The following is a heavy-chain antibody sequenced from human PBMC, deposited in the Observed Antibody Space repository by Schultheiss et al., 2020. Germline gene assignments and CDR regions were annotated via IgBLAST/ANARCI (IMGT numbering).Heavy chain of an antibody. D-gene: IGHD5-12*01. Sequence: GGSLRLSCAASGFTFSSYAMSWVRQAPGKGLEWVSAISGSGGSTYYADSVKGRFTISRDNSKDTLYLQMSSLRAEDTAVYHCARMSMVATYWFDPWGQGTLVTVYS. CDR3: ARMSMVATYWFDP. CDR2: ISGSGGST. V-gene: IGHV3-23*01. CDR1: GFTFSSYA. J-gene: IGHJ5*02.